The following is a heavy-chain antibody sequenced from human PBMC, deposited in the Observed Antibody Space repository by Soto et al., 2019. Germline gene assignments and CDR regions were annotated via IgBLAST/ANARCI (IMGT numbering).Heavy chain of an antibody. CDR3: ARARITIFAVVTKNWFDP. D-gene: IGHD3-3*01. CDR2: ISISGTII. CDR1: GFIFSDYE. V-gene: IGHV3-48*03. J-gene: IGHJ5*02. Sequence: GGSLRLSCEGSGFIFSDYEMNWVRQVPGKGLEWISYISISGTIIHYADSVKGRFTISRDNAKNSVYLQMNSLRAEDTAVYYCARARITIFAVVTKNWFDPWRQGTLVTVSS.